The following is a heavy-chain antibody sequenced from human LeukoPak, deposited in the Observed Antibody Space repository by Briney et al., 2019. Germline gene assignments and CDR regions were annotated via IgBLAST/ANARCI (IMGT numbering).Heavy chain of an antibody. J-gene: IGHJ4*02. V-gene: IGHV3-7*03. CDR2: IKQDASEK. D-gene: IGHD2-2*01. CDR1: VFTFETDL. Sequence: GGPLRLSCASCVFTFETDLMSGLRPAPGGGLEGVANIKQDASEKYYVSSVGGLFTVSSDNAKKFMYLKMSSRRVDDTAVYHCARDYEGACSSDSSRCLPFDYWGQVIMVNVYS. CDR3: ARDYEGACSSDSSRCLPFDY.